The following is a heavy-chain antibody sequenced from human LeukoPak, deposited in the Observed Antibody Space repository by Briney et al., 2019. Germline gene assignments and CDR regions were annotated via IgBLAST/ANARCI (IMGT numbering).Heavy chain of an antibody. CDR2: INHSGST. J-gene: IGHJ6*02. CDR1: GGSFSGYY. V-gene: IGHV4-34*01. Sequence: SETLSHTCAVYGGSFSGYYWSWIRQPPGKGLEWIGEINHSGSTNYNPSLKSRVTISVDMSKNQFSLKLSSVTAADTAVYYCARDVLPDYYDSSGYYYEYYYYGMDVWGQGTTVTVSS. CDR3: ARDVLPDYYDSSGYYYEYYYYGMDV. D-gene: IGHD3-22*01.